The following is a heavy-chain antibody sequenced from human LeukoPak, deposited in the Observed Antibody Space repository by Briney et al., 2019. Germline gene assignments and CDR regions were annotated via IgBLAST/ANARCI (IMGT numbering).Heavy chain of an antibody. J-gene: IGHJ4*02. CDR1: GSSISDYY. D-gene: IGHD6-19*01. Sequence: SETLSLTCTVSGSSISDYYWTWIRQPPGKGLEWIGYIYYTGSTNYYPSLKSRVTISVDTSKNQFSLKLSSVTAADTAVYYCVRHIIGWYCDYWGQGTLVTVSS. CDR3: VRHIIGWYCDY. CDR2: IYYTGST. V-gene: IGHV4-59*08.